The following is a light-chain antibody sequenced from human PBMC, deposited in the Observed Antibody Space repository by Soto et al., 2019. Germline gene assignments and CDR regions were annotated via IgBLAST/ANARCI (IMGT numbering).Light chain of an antibody. CDR1: QSLVHSDGNTY. V-gene: IGKV2-30*02. Sequence: DVVMTQSPLFLPVTLGQPASISCRSSQSLVHSDGNTYLTWFLQRPGQSPRRLIYKVSNRDSGVPDRFSGSGSGNAFTLKISRVEAEDVGVYYCMDGTQRPPTFGLGTKVEI. CDR2: KVS. CDR3: MDGTQRPPT. J-gene: IGKJ1*01.